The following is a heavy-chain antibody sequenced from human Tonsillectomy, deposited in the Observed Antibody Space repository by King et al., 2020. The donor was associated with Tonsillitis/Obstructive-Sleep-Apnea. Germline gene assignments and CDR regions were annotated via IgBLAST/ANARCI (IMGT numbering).Heavy chain of an antibody. CDR2: ISNSGGST. CDR1: GFTFSGYA. J-gene: IGHJ4*02. CDR3: AIEFSYGSGSYYNYYFDY. Sequence: EVQLVESGGGLVQPGGSLRLSCAASGFTFSGYAMSWVRQAPGKGLEWVSAISNSGGSTYYADSVKGRFTISRDNSKNTLYLQMNSLRAEDTAVYYCAIEFSYGSGSYYNYYFDYWGQGTLVTVSS. D-gene: IGHD3-10*01. V-gene: IGHV3-23*04.